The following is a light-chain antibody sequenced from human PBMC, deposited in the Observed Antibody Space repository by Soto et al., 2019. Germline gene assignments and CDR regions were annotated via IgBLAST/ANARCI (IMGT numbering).Light chain of an antibody. CDR2: DVS. J-gene: IGLJ2*01. CDR3: SSYTSSSTLVV. Sequence: QSALTQPASVSGSPGQSITISCTGTSSDVGGYNYVSWYQQHPGKAPKLMIYDVSNRPSGDSNRFSGSKSGNTYSLNISGFQAEDEADYYCSSYTSSSTLVVFGGGTKLTVL. CDR1: SSDVGGYNY. V-gene: IGLV2-14*01.